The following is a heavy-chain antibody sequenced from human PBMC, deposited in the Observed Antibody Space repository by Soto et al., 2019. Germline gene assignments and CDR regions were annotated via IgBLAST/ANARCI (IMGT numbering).Heavy chain of an antibody. V-gene: IGHV3-7*04. CDR3: VRDYFGPGPY. CDR2: IKEDGTQT. D-gene: IGHD3-10*01. Sequence: GVSLRLSCVVSGFSLSGFWMSWVRQAPGKGLEWVANIKEDGTQTYYVDSVKGRFTISRDNAKNSLFLQMNSLRVEDTAVYYCVRDYFGPGPYWGQGTLVTVSS. J-gene: IGHJ4*01. CDR1: GFSLSGFW.